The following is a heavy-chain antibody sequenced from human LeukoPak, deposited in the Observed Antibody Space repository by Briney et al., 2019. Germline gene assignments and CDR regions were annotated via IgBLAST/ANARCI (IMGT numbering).Heavy chain of an antibody. D-gene: IGHD2-2*02. Sequence: ASVKVSCKASGYTFTSYGISWVRQAPGQVLEWMGWISAYNGNTNYAQKLQGRVTMTTDTSTSTAYMELRSLRSDDTAVYYCARDGYCSSTSCYTRGSSPHYYYGMDVWGQGTTVTVSS. J-gene: IGHJ6*02. CDR2: ISAYNGNT. CDR3: ARDGYCSSTSCYTRGSSPHYYYGMDV. CDR1: GYTFTSYG. V-gene: IGHV1-18*01.